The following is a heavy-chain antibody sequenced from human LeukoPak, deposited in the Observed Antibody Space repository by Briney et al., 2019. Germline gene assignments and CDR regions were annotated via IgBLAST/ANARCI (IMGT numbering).Heavy chain of an antibody. D-gene: IGHD3-3*01. Sequence: SSETLPLTCTVSGGSFSIYYWSWIRQPAGKGLEWIGRIYTSGSTNYNPSLKSRVTMSVDTSKNQFSLKLSSVTAADTAVYYCARRRVVIFPLDYWGQGTLVTVSS. V-gene: IGHV4-4*07. J-gene: IGHJ4*02. CDR1: GGSFSIYY. CDR3: ARRRVVIFPLDY. CDR2: IYTSGST.